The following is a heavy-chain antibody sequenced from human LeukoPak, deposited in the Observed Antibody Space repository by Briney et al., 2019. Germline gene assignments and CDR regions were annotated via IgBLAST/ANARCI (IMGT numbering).Heavy chain of an antibody. CDR3: ARGDAGSGYYIDY. V-gene: IGHV1-8*01. D-gene: IGHD3-3*01. CDR2: MNFNNGNT. J-gene: IGHJ4*02. Sequence: ASVKVSCKASGSTFTSYDVNWVRQATGQGLEWMGWMNFNNGNTGYAQRFQGRITMTRSTSISTAYMELSSLRSEDMAVYYCARGDAGSGYYIDYWGQGTLVTVFS. CDR1: GSTFTSYD.